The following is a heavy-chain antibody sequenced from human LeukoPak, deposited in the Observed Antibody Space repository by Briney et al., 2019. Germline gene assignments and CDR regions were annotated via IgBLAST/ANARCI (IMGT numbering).Heavy chain of an antibody. CDR2: IDPSDSYT. CDR3: ARGYSNYVNWFDP. Sequence: GASLQISCQGSGSIFTSYWVSWGRQLPGKGLEGMGRIDPSDSYTNYSPSFQGHVTISADKSISTAYLQWSSLKASDTAMYYCARGYSNYVNWFDPWGQGTLVTVSS. D-gene: IGHD4-11*01. J-gene: IGHJ5*02. V-gene: IGHV5-10-1*01. CDR1: GSIFTSYW.